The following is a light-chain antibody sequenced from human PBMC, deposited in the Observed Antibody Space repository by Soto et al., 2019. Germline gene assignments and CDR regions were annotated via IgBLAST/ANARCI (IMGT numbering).Light chain of an antibody. CDR3: QQYNSYPWT. V-gene: IGKV1-5*01. CDR1: QSISSW. CDR2: DAS. J-gene: IGKJ1*01. Sequence: DIQMTQSPSTLSASVGDRATITCRASQSISSWLAWYQQKPGKATKLLIYDASSWESGVPSRFSGSGSGTEFTLTISSLQADDFATYYCQQYNSYPWTFGQGTKVEIK.